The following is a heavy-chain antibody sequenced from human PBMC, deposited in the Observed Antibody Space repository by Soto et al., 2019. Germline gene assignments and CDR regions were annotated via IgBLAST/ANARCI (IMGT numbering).Heavy chain of an antibody. CDR3: AKVPAGGYYYMDV. V-gene: IGHV3-9*01. CDR2: INWNSGDI. D-gene: IGHD6-13*01. J-gene: IGHJ6*03. Sequence: EVQLVESGGGLVQPGRSLRLSCAASGFTFNDYVIYWVRQGPGTGLEWVSGINWNSGDIGYADSVKGRFTISRDKAKNSLYLQMNGLSAEDTALYYCAKVPAGGYYYMDVWGKGSTFTVSS. CDR1: GFTFNDYV.